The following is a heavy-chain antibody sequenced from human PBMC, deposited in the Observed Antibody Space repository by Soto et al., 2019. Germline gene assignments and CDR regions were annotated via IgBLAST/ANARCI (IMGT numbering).Heavy chain of an antibody. J-gene: IGHJ5*02. CDR2: INHSGST. CDR1: GGSFSGYY. V-gene: IGHV4-34*01. Sequence: PSETLSLTCAVYGGSFSGYYWSWIRQPPGKGLEWIGEINHSGSTNYNPSLKSRVTISVDTSKNQFSLKLSSVTAADTAVYYCARGSRAHKMFITGTNWATNWFDPWGQVTLL. D-gene: IGHD1-7*01. CDR3: ARGSRAHKMFITGTNWATNWFDP.